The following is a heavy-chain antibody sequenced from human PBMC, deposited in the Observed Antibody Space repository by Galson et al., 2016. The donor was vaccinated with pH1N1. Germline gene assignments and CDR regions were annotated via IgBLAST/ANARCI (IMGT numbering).Heavy chain of an antibody. Sequence: SVKVSCKVTGYTLTKVSMHWVRQAPGKGLEWMGSFDPEDGETLYAQKFQGRLTMTEDSSTDTAYMALNTLRSADTALYYCAREPGGHGYFDYWGQGTLVTVSS. J-gene: IGHJ4*02. CDR2: FDPEDGET. V-gene: IGHV1-24*01. D-gene: IGHD6-25*01. CDR1: GYTLTKVS. CDR3: AREPGGHGYFDY.